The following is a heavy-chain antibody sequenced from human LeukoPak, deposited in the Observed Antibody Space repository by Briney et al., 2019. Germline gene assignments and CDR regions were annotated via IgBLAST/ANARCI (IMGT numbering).Heavy chain of an antibody. Sequence: GGSLRLSCAASGFTFSSYSMNWVRQAPGKGLEWVSSIGSSSSYIYYADSVKGRFTISRDNAKNSLYLQMNSLRAEDTAVYYCARDRRHGSSYYGMDVWGKGTTVTVSS. CDR1: GFTFSSYS. D-gene: IGHD3-10*01. J-gene: IGHJ6*04. V-gene: IGHV3-21*01. CDR2: IGSSSSYI. CDR3: ARDRRHGSSYYGMDV.